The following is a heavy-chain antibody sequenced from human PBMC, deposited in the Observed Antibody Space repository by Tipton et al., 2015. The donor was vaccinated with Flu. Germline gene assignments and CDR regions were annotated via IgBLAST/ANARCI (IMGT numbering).Heavy chain of an antibody. CDR3: ARGANWYSSSSTNQQLYYLDY. CDR2: IWYDRSNK. D-gene: IGHD6-6*01. CDR1: GFTFSTYG. Sequence: SLRLSCAASGFTFSTYGMHWVRQAPGKGLEWVAVIWYDRSNKYYADSVKGRFTISRDNSKNTLYLQMDSLRAEDTAVYYCARGANWYSSSSTNQQLYYLDYWGQGTLVTVSS. J-gene: IGHJ4*02. V-gene: IGHV3-33*01.